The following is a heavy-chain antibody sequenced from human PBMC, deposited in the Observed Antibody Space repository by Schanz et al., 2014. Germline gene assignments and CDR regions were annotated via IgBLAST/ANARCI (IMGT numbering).Heavy chain of an antibody. CDR1: GFTVSSNH. CDR3: AKGMGYCSGGTCYDYYYYGLDV. J-gene: IGHJ6*02. V-gene: IGHV3-66*01. CDR2: IYSGIGA. Sequence: EVLLVESGGGLVKPGGSLRLSCAVSGFTVSSNHMSWVRQAPGKGLEWVSVIYSGIGAYYADSVKGRFTISRDNSENTLYLQMNSLSADDTAVFYCAKGMGYCSGGTCYDYYYYGLDVWGQGTTVTVSS. D-gene: IGHD2-15*01.